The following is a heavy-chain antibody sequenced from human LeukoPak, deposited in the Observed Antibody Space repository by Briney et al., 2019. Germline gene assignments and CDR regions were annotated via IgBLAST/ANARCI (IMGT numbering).Heavy chain of an antibody. Sequence: PSETLSLTCTVSGGSISSSSYYWGWIRQPPGKGLEWIGSIYYSGSTYYNPSLKSRVTISVDTSKNQFSLKLSSVTAADTAVYYCARDSFYSYGFDYWGQGTLVTVSS. D-gene: IGHD5-18*01. CDR2: IYYSGST. V-gene: IGHV4-39*07. CDR3: ARDSFYSYGFDY. J-gene: IGHJ4*02. CDR1: GGSISSSSYY.